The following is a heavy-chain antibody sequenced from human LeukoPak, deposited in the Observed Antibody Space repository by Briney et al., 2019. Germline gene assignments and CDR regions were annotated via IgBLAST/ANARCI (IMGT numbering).Heavy chain of an antibody. CDR1: GGSISSYY. V-gene: IGHV4-59*01. Sequence: SETLSLTCTVSGGSISSYYWSWIRQPPGKGLEWIGYIYYSGSTNYNPSLKSRVTISVDTSKNQFSLKLSSVTAADTAVYYCASNYPGDAFDIWGQGTMVTVSS. D-gene: IGHD4-11*01. CDR2: IYYSGST. J-gene: IGHJ3*02. CDR3: ASNYPGDAFDI.